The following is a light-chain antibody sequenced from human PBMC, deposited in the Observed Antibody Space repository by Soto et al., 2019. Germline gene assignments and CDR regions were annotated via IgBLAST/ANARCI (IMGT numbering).Light chain of an antibody. J-gene: IGLJ2*01. CDR3: GTWDSSLNGYVV. Sequence: QSVLTQPPSASGTPGQTVTISCSGSSSNIGDNPVNWYQQLPGAAPKLLIYDNYKRPSGIPDRFSGSKAGTSATLDITGLQTGDEADYYCGTWDSSLNGYVVFGGGTKLTVL. CDR2: DNY. CDR1: SSNIGDNP. V-gene: IGLV1-51*01.